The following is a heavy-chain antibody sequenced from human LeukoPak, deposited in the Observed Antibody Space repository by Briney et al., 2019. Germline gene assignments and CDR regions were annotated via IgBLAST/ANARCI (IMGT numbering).Heavy chain of an antibody. V-gene: IGHV1-18*01. CDR3: ARGFWFGDSKWFDP. J-gene: IGHJ5*02. CDR2: ISAYNGHT. D-gene: IGHD3-10*01. CDR1: GYTFTSYG. Sequence: VASVKVSCKAYGYTFTSYGISWVRQAPGQGLEWMGWISAYNGHTNYAQKLQGRVTMTTDTSTSTAYMELRSLRSDDTAVYYCARGFWFGDSKWFDPWGQGTLVTVSS.